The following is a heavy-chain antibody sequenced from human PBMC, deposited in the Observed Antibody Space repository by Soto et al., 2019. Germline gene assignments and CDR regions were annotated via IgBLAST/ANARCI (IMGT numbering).Heavy chain of an antibody. CDR2: INTSSGST. Sequence: ASVKVSCKASGYTFTNYYIHWARQAHGQGLEWMGIINTSSGSTTYEQKFQGRDPISRGRATTSYYKDLSNLRSDDTAIYGGAKASTTHYY. V-gene: IGHV1-46*01. CDR3: AKASTTHYY. CDR1: GYTFTNYY. D-gene: IGHD1-1*01. J-gene: IGHJ6*01.